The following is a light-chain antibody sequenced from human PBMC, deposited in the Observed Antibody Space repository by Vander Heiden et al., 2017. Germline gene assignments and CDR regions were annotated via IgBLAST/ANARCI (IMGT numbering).Light chain of an antibody. CDR3: QSYDISMGGFWV. Sequence: QPVLTQPPSVSGAPGQRVPISCTGGSSNNGAGYDPPWHPHLPSTAPKLILYDSNKRPAGVPDRFASSPSGTSAALTITGLQPEDEAVDYCQSYDISMGGFWVFGGGTEVTVL. J-gene: IGLJ3*02. CDR2: DSN. V-gene: IGLV1-40*01. CDR1: SSNNGAGYD.